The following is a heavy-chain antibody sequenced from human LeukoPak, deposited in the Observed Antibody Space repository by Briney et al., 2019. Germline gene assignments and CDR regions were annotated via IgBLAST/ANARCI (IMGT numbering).Heavy chain of an antibody. CDR3: AKSGGIQLWSPVGDY. V-gene: IGHV3-23*01. J-gene: IGHJ4*02. D-gene: IGHD5-18*01. Sequence: PGGSLRPSCAASGFTFSSYAMSWVRQAPGKGLEWVSAISGSGGSTYYADSVKGRFTISRDNSKNTLYLQMNSLRAEDTAVYYCAKSGGIQLWSPVGDYWGQGTLVTVSS. CDR1: GFTFSSYA. CDR2: ISGSGGST.